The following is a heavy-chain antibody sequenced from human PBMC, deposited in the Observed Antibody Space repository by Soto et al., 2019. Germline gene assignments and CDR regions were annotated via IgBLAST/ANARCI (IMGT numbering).Heavy chain of an antibody. D-gene: IGHD1-7*01. CDR3: AREKSDLELFNWLDP. J-gene: IGHJ5*02. CDR2: IDPRDSYT. CDR1: GYSFTTYW. V-gene: IGHV5-10-1*01. Sequence: GEYLKISCEASGYSFTTYWISWVRQMPGKGLEWMGAIDPRDSYTKYSPSFQGHVTISVDKPISTAYLQWNSLKASDTAIYYCAREKSDLELFNWLDPWGQGTLVTVSS.